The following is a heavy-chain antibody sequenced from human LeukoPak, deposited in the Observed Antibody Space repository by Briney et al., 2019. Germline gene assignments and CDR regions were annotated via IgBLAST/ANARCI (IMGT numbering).Heavy chain of an antibody. CDR3: ARDGYYDYVWGSYRSNPFDY. CDR2: ISSSGSTI. D-gene: IGHD3-16*02. CDR1: GFTFSDYY. Sequence: GGSLRLSCAASGFTFSDYYMSWIRQAPGKGLEWVSYISSSGSTIYYADSVKGRFTISRDNAKNSLYLQMNSLRAEDTAVYYCARDGYYDYVWGSYRSNPFDYWGQGTLVTVYS. V-gene: IGHV3-11*04. J-gene: IGHJ4*02.